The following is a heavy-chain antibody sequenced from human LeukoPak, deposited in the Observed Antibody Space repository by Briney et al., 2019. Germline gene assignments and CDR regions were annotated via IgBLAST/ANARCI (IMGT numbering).Heavy chain of an antibody. CDR1: GFTFSSYA. V-gene: IGHV3-23*01. CDR3: ARADGTGGPYDY. Sequence: GGSLRLSCAASGFTFSSYAMSWVRQAPGRGLEWVSSISGSGGSTQYAASVQGRFTISRDNSKNTLFLQMNSLRAEDTAVYYCARADGTGGPYDYWGQGTLVTVSS. D-gene: IGHD3/OR15-3a*01. CDR2: ISGSGGST. J-gene: IGHJ4*02.